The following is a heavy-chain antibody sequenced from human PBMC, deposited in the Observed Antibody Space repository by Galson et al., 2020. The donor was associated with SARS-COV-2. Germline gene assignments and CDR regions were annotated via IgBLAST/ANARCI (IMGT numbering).Heavy chain of an antibody. CDR1: GFPFSSYS. J-gene: IGHJ6*02. CDR3: ARVGDMATTPSDYYYYGLDV. D-gene: IGHD3-16*01. V-gene: IGHV3-21*01. CDR2: ISAGSTYK. Sequence: GESLKISCAASGFPFSSYSFNWVRQAPGKGLEWVSSISAGSTYKYYADSVKGRFTISRDNAKNSLFLQMNSLRTDDTAVYYCARVGDMATTPSDYYYYGLDVWGQGTTVTVSS.